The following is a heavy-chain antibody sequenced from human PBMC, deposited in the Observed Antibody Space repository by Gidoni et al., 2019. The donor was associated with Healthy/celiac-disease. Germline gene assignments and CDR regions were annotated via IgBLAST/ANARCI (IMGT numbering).Heavy chain of an antibody. D-gene: IGHD6-6*01. V-gene: IGHV3-30*18. CDR2: ISYDGSNK. CDR1: GFTFRSYG. J-gene: IGHJ6*02. Sequence: QVQLVESGGGVVQPGRSLRLSCAAAGFTFRSYGMHWVRQAPGKGLEGVAVISYDGSNKYYADSVKGRFTISRDNSKNTLYLQMNSLRAEDTAVYYCAKEDSSSLWGGYYYYYYGMDVWGQGTTVTVSS. CDR3: AKEDSSSLWGGYYYYYYGMDV.